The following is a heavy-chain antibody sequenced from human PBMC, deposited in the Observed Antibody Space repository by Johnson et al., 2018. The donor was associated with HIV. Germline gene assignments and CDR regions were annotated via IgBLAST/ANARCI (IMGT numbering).Heavy chain of an antibody. CDR2: ISNSGSTI. Sequence: QMQLVESGGGLVQPGGSLRLSCAASGFTFSDYYMSWIRQAPAKGLEWISYISNSGSTIYYADSVKGRFTISRDNAKNLLYLQMNSLGAEDTAVYYCARPGGVPLTDDALDIWGQGTMVTVSS. V-gene: IGHV3-11*04. J-gene: IGHJ3*02. CDR3: ARPGGVPLTDDALDI. D-gene: IGHD2-8*02. CDR1: GFTFSDYY.